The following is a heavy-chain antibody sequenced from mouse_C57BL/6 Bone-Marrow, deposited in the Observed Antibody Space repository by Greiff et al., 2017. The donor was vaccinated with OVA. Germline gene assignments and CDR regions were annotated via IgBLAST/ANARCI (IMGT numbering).Heavy chain of an antibody. J-gene: IGHJ1*03. CDR2: FHPYNDDT. D-gene: IGHD1-1*01. CDR1: GYTFTTYP. CDR3: ARGTYYGSSYWYFDV. V-gene: IGHV1-47*01. Sequence: QVQLQQSGAELVKPGASVKMSCKASGYTFTTYPIEWMKQNHGKSLEWIGNFHPYNDDTKYNEKFKGKATLTVEKSSRTVYLELSRLTSDDSAVYYCARGTYYGSSYWYFDVWGTGTTVTVSS.